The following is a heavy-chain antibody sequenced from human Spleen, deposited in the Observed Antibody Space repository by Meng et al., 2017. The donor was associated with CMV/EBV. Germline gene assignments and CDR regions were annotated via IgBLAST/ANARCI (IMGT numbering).Heavy chain of an antibody. CDR1: GGSFSGYY. Sequence: GSLRLSCAVYGGSFSGYYWTWIRQSPGKGLEWIGEINGEINHSGSTNYNPSLKSRISISADTSMKQFSLKLISATAADTAVYYCARDSRDFWSGYPVGPIDPWGQGTLVTVSS. J-gene: IGHJ5*02. D-gene: IGHD3-3*01. CDR3: ARDSRDFWSGYPVGPIDP. CDR2: INGEINHSGST. V-gene: IGHV4-34*01.